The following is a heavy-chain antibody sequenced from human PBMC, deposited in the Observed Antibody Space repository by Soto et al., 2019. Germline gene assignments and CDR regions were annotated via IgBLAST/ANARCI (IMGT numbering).Heavy chain of an antibody. CDR1: GFTFSSYA. J-gene: IGHJ6*02. Sequence: LRLSCAASGFTFSSYAMSWVRQAPGKGLEWVSAISGSGGSTYYADSVKGRFTISRDNSKNTLYLQMNSLRAEDTAVYYCAKGALVVPAATHYYYYGMDVWGQGTTVTVSS. V-gene: IGHV3-23*01. D-gene: IGHD2-2*01. CDR3: AKGALVVPAATHYYYYGMDV. CDR2: ISGSGGST.